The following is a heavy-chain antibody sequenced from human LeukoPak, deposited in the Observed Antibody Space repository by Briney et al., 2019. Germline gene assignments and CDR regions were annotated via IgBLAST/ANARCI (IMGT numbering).Heavy chain of an antibody. CDR2: INHSGST. CDR3: ARHLAVLRFLEWSNTGASPFDY. CDR1: GGSISSGGYY. J-gene: IGHJ4*02. V-gene: IGHV4-39*01. D-gene: IGHD3-3*01. Sequence: SETLSLTCTVSGGSISSGGYYWSWIRQPPGKGLEWIEEINHSGSTNYNPSLKSRVTISVDTSKNQFSLKLSSVTAADTAVYYCARHLAVLRFLEWSNTGASPFDYWGQGTLVTVSS.